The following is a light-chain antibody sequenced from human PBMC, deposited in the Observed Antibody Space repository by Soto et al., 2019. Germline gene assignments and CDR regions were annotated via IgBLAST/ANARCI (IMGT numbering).Light chain of an antibody. CDR3: SSYAGSNNFV. V-gene: IGLV2-8*01. J-gene: IGLJ1*01. CDR1: SSDVGYYDY. CDR2: EVT. Sequence: QSVLTKAPSASGFPGQSVTISCTGTSSDVGYYDYVSWYQQHPGKAPKLVIYEVTKRPSGVPDRVSASKSGNTASLTVSGLRAEDEADYYCSSYAGSNNFVFGSGTKV.